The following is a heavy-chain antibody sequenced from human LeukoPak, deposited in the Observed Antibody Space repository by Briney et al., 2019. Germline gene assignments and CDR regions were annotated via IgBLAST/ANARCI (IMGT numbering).Heavy chain of an antibody. CDR3: ARLPTFYYGSSGYHYDY. Sequence: GSLRLSCVASGFTFNNYAMSWVRQAPGRGLEWASSTAGSGISKDYADSVKGRFTISKDKSKNTLYLQMDNLRAEDTGVYFCARLPTFYYGSSGYHYDYWGQGTLVTVSS. V-gene: IGHV3-23*01. CDR1: GFTFNNYA. J-gene: IGHJ4*02. CDR2: TAGSGISK. D-gene: IGHD3-22*01.